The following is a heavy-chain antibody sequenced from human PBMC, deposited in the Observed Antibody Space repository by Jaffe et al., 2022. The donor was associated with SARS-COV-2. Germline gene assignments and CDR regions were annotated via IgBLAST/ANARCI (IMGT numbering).Heavy chain of an antibody. J-gene: IGHJ1*01. V-gene: IGHV3-23*01. D-gene: IGHD1-26*01. CDR3: AKDIGSRPTEYFQH. Sequence: EVQLLESGGGLVQPGGSLRLSCAASGFTFSSYAMSWVRQAPGKGLEWVSVMSGSGGTTYYADSVKGRFTISRDNSKNTLYLQMNSLRAEDTAVYYCAKDIGSRPTEYFQHWGQGTLVTVSS. CDR1: GFTFSSYA. CDR2: MSGSGGTT.